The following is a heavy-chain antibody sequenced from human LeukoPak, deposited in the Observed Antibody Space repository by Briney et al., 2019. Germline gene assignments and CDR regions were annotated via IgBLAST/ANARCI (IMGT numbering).Heavy chain of an antibody. CDR3: ARVGMDGYNSDY. CDR1: GFTFSDYY. CDR2: ISSSGSTI. J-gene: IGHJ4*02. D-gene: IGHD5-12*01. Sequence: PGGSLRLSCAACGFTFSDYYMSLIRQAPGKGLEWVSYISSSGSTIYYADSVKGRFTISRDNAKNSLYLQMNSLRAEDTAVYYCARVGMDGYNSDYWGQGTLVTVSS. V-gene: IGHV3-11*01.